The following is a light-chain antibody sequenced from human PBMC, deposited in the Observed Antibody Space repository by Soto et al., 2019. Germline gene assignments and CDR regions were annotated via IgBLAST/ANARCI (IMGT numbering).Light chain of an antibody. CDR1: SSDVGGYDY. CDR2: EVT. J-gene: IGLJ1*01. Sequence: QSALTQPPSASGSPGQSVTISCTGTSSDVGGYDYVSWYQQHPGKAPKLMIYEVTIRPSGVSDRFSGSKSGNTASLTVSGLQAEEEADYYCSSYTGGNPSYVFGTGTKVTVL. CDR3: SSYTGGNPSYV. V-gene: IGLV2-8*01.